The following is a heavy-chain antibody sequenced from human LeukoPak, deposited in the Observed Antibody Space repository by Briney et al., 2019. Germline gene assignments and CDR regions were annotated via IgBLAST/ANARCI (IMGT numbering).Heavy chain of an antibody. CDR2: ISYDGSNK. J-gene: IGHJ4*02. CDR3: AKTPYSNYGGYFDY. D-gene: IGHD4-11*01. Sequence: GGSLRLSCAASGSTFSSYGMHWVRQAPGKGLEWVAVISYDGSNKYYADSVKGRFTISRDNSKNTLYLQMNSLRAEDTAVYYCAKTPYSNYGGYFDYWGQGTLVTVSS. V-gene: IGHV3-30*18. CDR1: GSTFSSYG.